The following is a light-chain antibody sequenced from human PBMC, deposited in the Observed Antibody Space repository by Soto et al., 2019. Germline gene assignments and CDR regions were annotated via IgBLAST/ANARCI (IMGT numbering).Light chain of an antibody. V-gene: IGLV1-40*01. J-gene: IGLJ2*01. CDR1: SSNIGAGYD. CDR3: QSYDSSLSCGGHVV. Sequence: QSVLTQPPSVSGAPGQRVTISCTGSSSNIGAGYDVHWYQQLPGTAPKLLIYGNSNRPSGVPDRFSGSKSGTSASLAITGLQVEDEADYYCQSYDSSLSCGGHVVFGGGTKPTVL. CDR2: GNS.